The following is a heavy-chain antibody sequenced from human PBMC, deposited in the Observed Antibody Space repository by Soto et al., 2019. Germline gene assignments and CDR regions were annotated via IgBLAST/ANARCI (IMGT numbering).Heavy chain of an antibody. CDR2: IYPGDSDT. CDR1: GYSFTSYW. CDR3: ARLGYYLDY. Sequence: GECLKISCMGSGYSFTSYWIGWVRQMPGKGLEWMGMIYPGDSDTRYSPSFQGQVTISVDKSISTAFLQCSSLQASDTAMYYCARLGYYLDYWGHVTLGTVSS. J-gene: IGHJ4*01. D-gene: IGHD2-2*03. V-gene: IGHV5-51*01.